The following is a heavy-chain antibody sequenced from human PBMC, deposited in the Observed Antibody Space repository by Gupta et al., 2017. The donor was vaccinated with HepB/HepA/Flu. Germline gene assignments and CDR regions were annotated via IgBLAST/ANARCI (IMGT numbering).Heavy chain of an antibody. J-gene: IGHJ5*02. Sequence: QVQLPQWGPGLLKPSETLSLTCAVHGGSFSGYYWSWISQPPGKGLEWIGEINHSGSTNYNPSLKSRVTISVDTSKNQFSRKLSSVTAADTAVYYCARERVVGYCSSTSCYRYNWFDPWGQGTLVTVSS. V-gene: IGHV4-34*01. D-gene: IGHD2-2*01. CDR2: INHSGST. CDR1: GGSFSGYY. CDR3: ARERVVGYCSSTSCYRYNWFDP.